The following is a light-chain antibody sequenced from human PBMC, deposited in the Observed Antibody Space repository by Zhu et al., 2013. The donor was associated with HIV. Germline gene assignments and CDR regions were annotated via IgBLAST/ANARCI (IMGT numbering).Light chain of an antibody. CDR1: QSVSGY. CDR2: DAS. Sequence: EIVLTQSPATLSLSPGERATLSCRASQSVSGYVAWYQQKPGQAPRLLIYDASKRATGIPARFSGSGSGTEFTLTISSLQSEDFAVYYCQQYNNWPPTFGQGTKVEIK. J-gene: IGKJ1*01. V-gene: IGKV3-11*01. CDR3: QQYNNWPPT.